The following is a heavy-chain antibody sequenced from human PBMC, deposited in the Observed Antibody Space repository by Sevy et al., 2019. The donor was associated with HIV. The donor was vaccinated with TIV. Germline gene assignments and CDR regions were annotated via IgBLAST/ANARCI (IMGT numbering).Heavy chain of an antibody. CDR2: ISGSSTTI. V-gene: IGHV3-48*01. Sequence: GGSLRLSCVGSGFTFREYSMNGVRQAPWKGLEWVSYISGSSTTIEHADSVKGRFSISRDNADNSVFLQMNRLRVEDTAVYYCARSLAAAENWFDPWGQGTLVTVSS. D-gene: IGHD6-13*01. CDR1: GFTFREYS. J-gene: IGHJ5*02. CDR3: ARSLAAAENWFDP.